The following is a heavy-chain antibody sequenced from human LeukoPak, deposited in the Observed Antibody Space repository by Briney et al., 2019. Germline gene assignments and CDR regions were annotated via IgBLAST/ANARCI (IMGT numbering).Heavy chain of an antibody. J-gene: IGHJ4*02. CDR2: ISYSGTP. CDR1: GGSINTANYY. V-gene: IGHV4-30-4*08. Sequence: SETLSLTCLVSGGSINTANYYWTWLRQPPGKGLEWIRYISYSGTPYYNPSLNSRVTISLDTSKNQFSLRLNSVTAADTAMYYCARDRYGDFEDYWGQGTLVTVSS. CDR3: ARDRYGDFEDY. D-gene: IGHD4-17*01.